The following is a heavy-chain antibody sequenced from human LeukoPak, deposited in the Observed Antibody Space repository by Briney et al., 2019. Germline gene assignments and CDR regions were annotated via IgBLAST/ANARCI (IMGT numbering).Heavy chain of an antibody. D-gene: IGHD3-3*01. J-gene: IGHJ5*02. V-gene: IGHV4-34*01. CDR1: GGSFSGYY. CDR3: ARSKKYYDFWSGYGWFDP. Sequence: PSEXXSLTCAVYGGSFSGYYWSWIRQPPGKGLEWIGEINHSGSTNYNPSLKSRVTISVDTSKNQFSLKLSSVTAADTAVYYCARSKKYYDFWSGYGWFDPWGQGTLVTVSS. CDR2: INHSGST.